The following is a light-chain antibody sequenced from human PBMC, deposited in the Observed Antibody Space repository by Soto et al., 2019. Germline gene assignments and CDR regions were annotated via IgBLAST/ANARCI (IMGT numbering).Light chain of an antibody. CDR2: DAS. CDR3: QQYNNWPLT. J-gene: IGKJ4*01. Sequence: EIVLTQSPGTLSLSPGERATLSCRASQSVSSSYLAWYQQKPGQAPRLLIYDASTRATGFPARFSGSGSGTEFTLTISSLQSEDFAVYYCQQYNNWPLTFGGGTKVDIK. V-gene: IGKV3D-15*01. CDR1: QSVSSSY.